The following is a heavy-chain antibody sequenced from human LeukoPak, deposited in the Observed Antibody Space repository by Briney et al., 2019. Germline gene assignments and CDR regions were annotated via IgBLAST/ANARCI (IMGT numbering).Heavy chain of an antibody. CDR2: ISSSSSYI. CDR1: GFTFSSYS. CDR3: ARDSSSDY. D-gene: IGHD2-15*01. Sequence: GWVLGLSCAASGFTFSSYSMNWVRQAPGKGLEWVSSISSSSSYIYYADSVKGRFTISRDNAKNSLYLQMNSLRAEDTAVYYCARDSSSDYWGQGTLVTVSS. J-gene: IGHJ4*02. V-gene: IGHV3-21*01.